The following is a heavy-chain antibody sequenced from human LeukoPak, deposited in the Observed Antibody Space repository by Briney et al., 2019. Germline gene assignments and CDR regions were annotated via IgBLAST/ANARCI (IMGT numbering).Heavy chain of an antibody. Sequence: ASVKVSCKASGYTFTSYDINWVRQATGQGLEWMGWMNPNSGNTGYAQKFQGRVTMTRNTSISTAYMELSSLRSEDTAVYYCARGSFDDYVWGSYPGGAFDIWGQGTLVTVSS. CDR2: MNPNSGNT. V-gene: IGHV1-8*01. CDR3: ARGSFDDYVWGSYPGGAFDI. D-gene: IGHD3-16*02. CDR1: GYTFTSYD. J-gene: IGHJ4*02.